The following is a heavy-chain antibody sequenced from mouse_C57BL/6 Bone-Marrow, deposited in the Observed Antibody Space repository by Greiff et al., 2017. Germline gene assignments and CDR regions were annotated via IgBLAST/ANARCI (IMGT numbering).Heavy chain of an antibody. D-gene: IGHD2-4*01. J-gene: IGHJ4*01. CDR1: GFNIKDDY. Sequence: EVKLVESGAELVRPGASVKLSCTASGFNIKDDYMHWVKQRPEQGLEWIGRIDPANGNTKYAPKFQGKATITADTSSNTAYLQLSSLTSEDTAIYYCATPIYYDYDVDYWGQGTSVTVSS. CDR2: IDPANGNT. CDR3: ATPIYYDYDVDY. V-gene: IGHV14-3*01.